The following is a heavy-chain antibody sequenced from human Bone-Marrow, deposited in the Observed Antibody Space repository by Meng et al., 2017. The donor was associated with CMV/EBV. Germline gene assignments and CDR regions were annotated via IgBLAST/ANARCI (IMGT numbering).Heavy chain of an antibody. CDR1: GFTVSSNY. D-gene: IGHD3-22*01. V-gene: IGHV3-53*01. J-gene: IGHJ4*02. CDR3: ARLIINYDSSAYSTFDY. Sequence: GESLKISCAASGFTVSSNYMSWVRQAPGKGLEWVSVIYSGGSTYYADSVKGRFTISRDNSKNTLYLQMNSLRAEDTAVYYCARLIINYDSSAYSTFDYWGQGNLVTVSS. CDR2: IYSGGST.